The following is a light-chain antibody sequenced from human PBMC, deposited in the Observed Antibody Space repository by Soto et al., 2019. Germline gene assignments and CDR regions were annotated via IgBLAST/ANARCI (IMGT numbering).Light chain of an antibody. CDR3: SSYSSSSTLVL. CDR2: DVS. CDR1: SSDIGADNY. V-gene: IGLV2-14*01. Sequence: QSALTQPASVSGSPGQAITISCTGNSSDIGADNYVSWYQQHTGKAPKLMIYDVSNRPSGVSNRFSGSKSDNTASLIISGPLTEDEADSYCSSYSSSSTLVLFGGGTKLT. J-gene: IGLJ2*01.